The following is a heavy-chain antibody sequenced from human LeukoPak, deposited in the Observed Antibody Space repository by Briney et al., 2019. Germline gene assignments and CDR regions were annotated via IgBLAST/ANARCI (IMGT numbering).Heavy chain of an antibody. Sequence: TSETLSLTCTVSGGSISSYYWSWIRQPAGKGLEWIGRIYTSGSTNYNPSLKSRVTMSVDTSKNQFSLKLSSVTAADTAVYYCARGSIAARLVYHYMDVWGKGTTVTVSS. V-gene: IGHV4-4*07. CDR3: ARGSIAARLVYHYMDV. CDR1: GGSISSYY. D-gene: IGHD6-6*01. CDR2: IYTSGST. J-gene: IGHJ6*03.